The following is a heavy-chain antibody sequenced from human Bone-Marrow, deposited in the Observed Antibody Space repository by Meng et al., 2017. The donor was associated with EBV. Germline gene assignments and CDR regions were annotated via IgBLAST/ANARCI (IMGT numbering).Heavy chain of an antibody. Sequence: QVNMPGPGRGLVKPSGTLSLPCAVSGGYISSSNWWSWVRQPPGKGLEWIGEIYHSGSTNYNPSLKSRVTISVDKSKNQFSLKLSSVTAADTAVYYCAKRTTAYLFDYWGQGTLVTVS. CDR2: IYHSGST. CDR3: AKRTTAYLFDY. V-gene: IGHV4-4*02. D-gene: IGHD4-17*01. J-gene: IGHJ4*02. CDR1: GGYISSSNW.